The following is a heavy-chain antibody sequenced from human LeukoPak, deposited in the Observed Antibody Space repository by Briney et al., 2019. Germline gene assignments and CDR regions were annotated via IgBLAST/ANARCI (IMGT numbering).Heavy chain of an antibody. V-gene: IGHV1-2*02. CDR3: TRGSYYDSSGYSGVRLFDY. Sequence: GPVKVSCKASGYTITDYYIHWVRQAPGQGLEWMGWINPNSGGTNYAQKFQGRVTMTSDTSISTAYMELSRLRSDDTALYYCTRGSYYDSSGYSGVRLFDYWGQGTPVTVPS. D-gene: IGHD3-22*01. J-gene: IGHJ4*02. CDR1: GYTITDYY. CDR2: INPNSGGT.